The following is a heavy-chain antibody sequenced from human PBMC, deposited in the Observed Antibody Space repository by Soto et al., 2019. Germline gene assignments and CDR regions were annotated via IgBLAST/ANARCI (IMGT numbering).Heavy chain of an antibody. CDR2: ISAYNGNT. V-gene: IGHV1-18*01. CDR3: AKDYSGYPHYFDY. D-gene: IGHD3-22*01. J-gene: IGHJ4*02. Sequence: QVQLVQSGPEVKKPGASVKVSCKASGYTFNNYGFSWVRQAPGQGLEWMGWISAYNGNTNHAQKFQGRVTLTTDTSASTAFMELRSLTSDDTAIYYCAKDYSGYPHYFDYWGQGTLVTVSS. CDR1: GYTFNNYG.